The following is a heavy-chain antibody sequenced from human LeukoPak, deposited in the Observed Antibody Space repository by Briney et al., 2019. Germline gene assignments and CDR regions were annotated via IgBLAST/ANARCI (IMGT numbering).Heavy chain of an antibody. V-gene: IGHV3-23*01. CDR2: ISGSGSST. J-gene: IGHJ5*02. Sequence: GGSLRLSCAASGFTFSSYGMSWVRQAPGKGLEWVSAISGSGSSTYYADSVKGRFTISRDNSKNTLYLQMNSLRAEDTAVYYCARCGGGNPRWFDPWGQGTLVTVSS. CDR3: ARCGGGNPRWFDP. CDR1: GFTFSSYG. D-gene: IGHD4-23*01.